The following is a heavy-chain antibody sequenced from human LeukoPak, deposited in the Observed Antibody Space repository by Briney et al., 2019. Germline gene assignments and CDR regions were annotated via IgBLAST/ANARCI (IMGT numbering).Heavy chain of an antibody. Sequence: SETLSLTCTVSGGSISSSSAYWGWIRQPPAEGLEWIGSSYYSKNTYYKPSLKSRVTIYADTSKNQFSLTLGSVSATDTAVYYCVSARGFSYGYFDYWGQGTLVTVSS. CDR2: SYYSKNT. V-gene: IGHV4-39*01. J-gene: IGHJ4*02. CDR3: VSARGFSYGYFDY. CDR1: GGSISSSSAY. D-gene: IGHD5-18*01.